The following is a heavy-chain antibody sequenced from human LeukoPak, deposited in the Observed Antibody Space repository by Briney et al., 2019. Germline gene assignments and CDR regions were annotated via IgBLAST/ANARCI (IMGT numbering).Heavy chain of an antibody. D-gene: IGHD1-14*01. CDR1: GGSISSGGYY. J-gene: IGHJ4*02. CDR2: IYYSGSA. Sequence: SETLSLTCIVSGGSISSGGYYWSWIRQHPGKGLEWIGYIYYSGSAYYSPSLKSRITMSIDTSKNQFSLKVTSVTAADTVVYYCARSFYNTGNPSPGIWGQGTLVTVSS. CDR3: ARSFYNTGNPSPGI. V-gene: IGHV4-31*03.